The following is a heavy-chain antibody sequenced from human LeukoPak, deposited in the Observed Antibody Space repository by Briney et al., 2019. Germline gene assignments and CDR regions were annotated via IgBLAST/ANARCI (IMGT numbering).Heavy chain of an antibody. CDR1: GGSFSGYY. Sequence: PSETLSLTCAVYGGSFSGYYWSWLRQPPGKGLEWIGEINHSGSTNYNPSLKSRVTISVDTSKNQFSLKLSSVTAADTAVYYCARGRTVAVAGNGYYYYYYYMDVWGKGTTVTVSS. CDR2: INHSGST. CDR3: ARGRTVAVAGNGYYYYYYYMDV. V-gene: IGHV4-34*01. D-gene: IGHD6-19*01. J-gene: IGHJ6*03.